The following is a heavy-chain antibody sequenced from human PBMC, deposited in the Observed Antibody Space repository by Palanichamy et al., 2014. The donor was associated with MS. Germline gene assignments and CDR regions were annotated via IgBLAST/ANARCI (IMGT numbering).Heavy chain of an antibody. CDR3: ARLGYVARNCFDS. Sequence: YYWGWIRQPPRKGLEWIGTIYYSGSTFYNPSLKSRITISVDTSKNQFSLRLTSVTAADTAVYYCARLGYVARNCFDSWGQGTLVTVSS. V-gene: IGHV4-39*01. CDR2: IYYSGST. D-gene: IGHD2-8*01. CDR1: YY. J-gene: IGHJ4*02.